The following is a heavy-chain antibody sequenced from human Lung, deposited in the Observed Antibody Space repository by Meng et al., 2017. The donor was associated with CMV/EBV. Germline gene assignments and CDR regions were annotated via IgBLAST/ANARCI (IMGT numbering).Heavy chain of an antibody. CDR3: ARANYFEWFDP. CDR1: GYTFTTYY. J-gene: IGHJ5*02. D-gene: IGHD2/OR15-2a*01. CDR2: INPSGGDT. V-gene: IGHV1-46*01. Sequence: SCKASGYTFTTYYLHWGRQAPGQGLEWMGIINPSGGDTSYAQRFQGRVTMTRDTSTSTVYMELSSLRSEDTAMYYCARANYFEWFDPWGQGTLVTVSS.